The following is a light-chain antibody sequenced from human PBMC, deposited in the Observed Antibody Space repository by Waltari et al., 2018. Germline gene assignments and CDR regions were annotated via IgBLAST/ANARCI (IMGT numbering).Light chain of an antibody. CDR3: MQALESPLT. V-gene: IGKV2-40*01. Sequence: DIVLTQTPLSLPVTLGEPASISCRSSQSLLDSEDGNTYLEWYLQKPGQSPQLLIYEVSNRASGVPDRFSGSGSDTDFTLKISRVEAEDVGVYYCMQALESPLTFGGGTKVEIK. CDR2: EVS. CDR1: QSLLDSEDGNTY. J-gene: IGKJ4*01.